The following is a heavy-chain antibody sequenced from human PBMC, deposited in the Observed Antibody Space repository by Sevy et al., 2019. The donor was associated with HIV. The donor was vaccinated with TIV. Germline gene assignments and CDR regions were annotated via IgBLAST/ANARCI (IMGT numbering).Heavy chain of an antibody. V-gene: IGHV3-53*01. D-gene: IGHD3-22*01. CDR2: IYSSGRT. J-gene: IGHJ4*02. Sequence: GGSLRLSCAASGFSVSSNYMSWVRQAPGKGLEWVSLIYSSGRTYYGDSVKGRFTISRDDSKNTLYLQMNSVRAEDTALYYCTRVHSGGXXXXXXGXGSLVTVSS. CDR3: TRVHSGGXXXXX. CDR1: GFSVSSNY.